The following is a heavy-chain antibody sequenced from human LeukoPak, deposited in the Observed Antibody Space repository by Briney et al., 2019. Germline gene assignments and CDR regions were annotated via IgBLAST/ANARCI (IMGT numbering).Heavy chain of an antibody. CDR1: GGTFSSYA. V-gene: IGHV1-69*13. J-gene: IGHJ4*02. CDR2: IIPIFGTA. D-gene: IGHD2-21*02. CDR3: ARSQRAGDQWSFDY. Sequence: ASVKVSCKAPGGTFSSYAISWVRQAPGQGLEWMGGIIPIFGTANYAQKFQGRVTITADESTSTAYMELSSLRSEDTAVYYCARSQRAGDQWSFDYWGQGTLVTVSS.